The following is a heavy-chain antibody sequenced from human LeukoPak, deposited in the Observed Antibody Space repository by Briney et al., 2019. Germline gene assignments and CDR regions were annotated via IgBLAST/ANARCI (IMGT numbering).Heavy chain of an antibody. CDR3: ARGGYCSSTSCDDFDY. D-gene: IGHD2-2*01. V-gene: IGHV1-46*01. CDR2: INPSGGST. J-gene: IGHJ4*02. Sequence: GPVKVSCKASGYTFTSYYMHWVRQAPGQGLEWMGIINPSGGSTSYAQKFQGRVTMTRGTSTSTVYMELSSLRSEDTAVYYCARGGYCSSTSCDDFDYWGQGTLVTVSS. CDR1: GYTFTSYY.